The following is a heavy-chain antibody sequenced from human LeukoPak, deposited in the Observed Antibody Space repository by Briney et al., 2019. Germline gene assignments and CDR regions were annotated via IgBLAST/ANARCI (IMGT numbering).Heavy chain of an antibody. D-gene: IGHD1-7*01. CDR1: GGTFSSYA. CDR2: IIPIFGTA. CDR3: ASKQSNWNYVYDAFDI. Sequence: ASVKVSCKASGGTFSSYAISWVRQAPGQGLEWMGGIIPIFGTANYAQKFQGRVTITADESTSTAYMELSSLRSEDAAVYYCASKQSNWNYVYDAFDIWGQGTMVTVSS. V-gene: IGHV1-69*13. J-gene: IGHJ3*02.